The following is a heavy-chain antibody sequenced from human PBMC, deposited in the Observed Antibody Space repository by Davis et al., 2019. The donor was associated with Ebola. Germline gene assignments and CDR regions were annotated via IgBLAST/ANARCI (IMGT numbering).Heavy chain of an antibody. CDR3: AKDSGGYYYYGMDV. CDR1: GFTFDDYA. J-gene: IGHJ6*04. V-gene: IGHV3-9*01. Sequence: PGGSLRLSCAASGFTFDDYAMHWVRQAPGKGLEWVSGLSWNSGSIGYADSVKGRFTIPRDNAKNSLYLQMNSLRAEDTALYYCAKDSGGYYYYGMDVWGKGTTVTVSS. CDR2: LSWNSGSI.